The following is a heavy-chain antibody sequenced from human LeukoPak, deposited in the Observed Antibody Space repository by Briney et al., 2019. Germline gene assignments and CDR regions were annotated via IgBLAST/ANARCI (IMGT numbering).Heavy chain of an antibody. J-gene: IGHJ6*02. Sequence: ASVKVSCKASGYTFTSYAMNWVRQAPGQGLEWMGWINTNTGNPTYAQGFTGRFVFSLDTSVSTAYLQISSLKAEDTAVYYCARGADEGYSYGYHYYYGMDVWGQGTTVTVSS. CDR1: GYTFTSYA. D-gene: IGHD5-18*01. CDR3: ARGADEGYSYGYHYYYGMDV. CDR2: INTNTGNP. V-gene: IGHV7-4-1*02.